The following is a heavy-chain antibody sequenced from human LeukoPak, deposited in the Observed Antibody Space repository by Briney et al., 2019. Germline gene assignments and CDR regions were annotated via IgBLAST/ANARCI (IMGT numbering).Heavy chain of an antibody. V-gene: IGHV4-39*01. CDR1: GGSISSSSYY. J-gene: IGHJ5*02. CDR2: IYYSGST. CDR3: ARAWEQWLANWFDP. Sequence: SETLSLTCTVSGGSISSSSYYWGRIRQPPGKGLEWTGSIYYSGSTYYNPSLKSRVTISVDTSKNQFSLKLSSVTAADTAVYYCARAWEQWLANWFDPWGQGTLVTVSS. D-gene: IGHD6-19*01.